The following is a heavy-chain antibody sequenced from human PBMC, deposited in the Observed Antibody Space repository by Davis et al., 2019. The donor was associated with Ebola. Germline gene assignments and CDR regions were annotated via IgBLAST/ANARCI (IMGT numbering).Heavy chain of an antibody. CDR2: TYYSSKWYN. V-gene: IGHV6-1*01. D-gene: IGHD5-24*01. Sequence: LRLSCAISGDSVSSGGWNWIRQSPSRGLEWLGRTYYSSKWYNDYSVSVKSRITINPDTSKNQFSLQVNSVTPEDRGVYYCTRGWLRGSMDVWAQGTTVTVSS. CDR1: GDSVSSGG. J-gene: IGHJ6*02. CDR3: TRGWLRGSMDV.